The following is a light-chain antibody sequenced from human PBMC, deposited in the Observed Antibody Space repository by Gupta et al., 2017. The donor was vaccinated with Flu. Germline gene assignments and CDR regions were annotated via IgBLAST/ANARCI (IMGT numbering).Light chain of an antibody. CDR3: QQRTNWLWT. V-gene: IGKV3-11*01. Sequence: PAPLSLSPGQRAALSCRASQSVGTSLAWYQQKPGQPPRLLVYDASNRATGIPARFSGSGSGTDFTLTISSLEPEDFAVYYCQQRTNWLWTFGQGTKVEIK. J-gene: IGKJ1*01. CDR1: QSVGTS. CDR2: DAS.